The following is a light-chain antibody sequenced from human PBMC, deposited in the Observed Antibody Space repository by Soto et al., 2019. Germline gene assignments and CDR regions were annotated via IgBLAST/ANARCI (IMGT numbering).Light chain of an antibody. CDR2: DAS. Sequence: EIVLTQSPATLSLSPGERATLSCKASQSVSNYLAWFQQKPGQAPRLLIYDASNRATGIPARFSGSGSGTDFTLTISSLEPEDFAVYYCQQRSSWPLLTCGGGTKVEI. J-gene: IGKJ4*01. V-gene: IGKV3-11*01. CDR1: QSVSNY. CDR3: QQRSSWPLLT.